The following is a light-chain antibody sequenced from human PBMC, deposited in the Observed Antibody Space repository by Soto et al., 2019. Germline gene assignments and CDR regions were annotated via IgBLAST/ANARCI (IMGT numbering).Light chain of an antibody. CDR3: QQYNNWPRT. Sequence: EIVVTQSPATLPVSPGERASLSCRASQSISSNLAWYQLKPGQAPRLLIYGASTRATGIPARFSGSGSGTEFTLTISSLQSEDFAVYYCQQYNNWPRTFGQGTKVEIK. CDR1: QSISSN. J-gene: IGKJ1*01. CDR2: GAS. V-gene: IGKV3-15*01.